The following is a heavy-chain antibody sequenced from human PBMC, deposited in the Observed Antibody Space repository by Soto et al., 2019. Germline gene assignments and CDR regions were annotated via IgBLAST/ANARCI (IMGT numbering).Heavy chain of an antibody. CDR3: AREGYDSSGYYSPYQFDS. J-gene: IGHJ4*02. CDR2: IYYSGST. CDR1: GGSISSYY. D-gene: IGHD3-22*01. V-gene: IGHV4-59*01. Sequence: SETLSLTCTVSGGSISSYYWSWIRQPPGKGLEWIGYIYYSGSTNYNPSLKSRVTISVDTSKNQFSLKLSSVTAADTAVYYCAREGYDSSGYYSPYQFDSWGQGTLVTVSS.